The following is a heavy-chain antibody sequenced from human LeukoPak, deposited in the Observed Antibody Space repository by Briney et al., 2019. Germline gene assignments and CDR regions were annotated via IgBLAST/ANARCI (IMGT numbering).Heavy chain of an antibody. CDR2: IYYSETT. CDR3: ARVYRDDFWSGYSTHFDY. J-gene: IGHJ4*02. Sequence: NPSETLSLTCTVSGGSISRNYWNWIRQPPGKGLEWIGNIYYSETTNYNPSLKSRVSISVDTSKNLLSLKLSSVTAADTAVYYCARVYRDDFWSGYSTHFDYWGQGTLVTVSS. CDR1: GGSISRNY. V-gene: IGHV4-59*01. D-gene: IGHD3-3*01.